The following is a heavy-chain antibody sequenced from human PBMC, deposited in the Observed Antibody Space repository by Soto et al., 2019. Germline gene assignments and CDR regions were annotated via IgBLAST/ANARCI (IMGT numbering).Heavy chain of an antibody. CDR1: GADINTYS. J-gene: IGHJ6*02. CDR3: ARDREAGCNFYCGMDV. D-gene: IGHD6-19*01. V-gene: IGHV4-4*07. CDR2: IYTSASI. Sequence: PSETLSLTCSVSGADINTYSWTWIRQPAGKGLEWIGRIYTSASINYNPSLKGRVTLSVDTSTNQVSLRLASVTAADTAIYYCARDREAGCNFYCGMDVWGQGTTVTVSS.